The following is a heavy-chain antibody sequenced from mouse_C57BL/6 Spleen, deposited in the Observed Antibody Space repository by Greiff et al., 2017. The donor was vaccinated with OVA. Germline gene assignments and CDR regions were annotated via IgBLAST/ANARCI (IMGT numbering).Heavy chain of an antibody. CDR2: IYPGSGRP. CDR1: GYTFTSYW. Sequence: QVQLQQPGAELVKPGASVKMSCQASGYTFTSYWITWVKQRPGQGLEWIGAIYPGSGRPNYHEPFKSKDTLTVDTSSSTAYMHLSSLTAEDTAVYYCARMDDGNFDDWGKGTTLTVSS. CDR3: ARMDDGNFDD. J-gene: IGHJ2*01. V-gene: IGHV1-55*01. D-gene: IGHD2-1*01.